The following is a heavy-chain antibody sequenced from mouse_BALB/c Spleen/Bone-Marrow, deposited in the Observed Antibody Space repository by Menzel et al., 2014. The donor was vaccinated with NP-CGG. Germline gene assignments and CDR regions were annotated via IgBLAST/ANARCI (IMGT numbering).Heavy chain of an antibody. Sequence: EVKLVESGGGLVQFGGSLKLSCAASGFTFSRYGMSWVRQTPDKRLELVAIINSDGGSTYYPDSVKGRFTISRDNAKNPLYLQMSSLKSEDTAMYYCARAYYWGQGTLVTVSA. V-gene: IGHV5-6-3*01. CDR1: GFTFSRYG. J-gene: IGHJ3*01. D-gene: IGHD2-10*01. CDR3: ARAYY. CDR2: INSDGGST.